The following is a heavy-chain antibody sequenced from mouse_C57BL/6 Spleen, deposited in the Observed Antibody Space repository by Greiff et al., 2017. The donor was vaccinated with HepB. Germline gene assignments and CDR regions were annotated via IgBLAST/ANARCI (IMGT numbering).Heavy chain of an antibody. CDR3: ARGLASYGISWHYYFGF. J-gene: IGHJ2*01. CDR2: IHPSDSDT. CDR1: GYTFTSYW. Sequence: QVQLQQPGAELVKPGASVKVSCKASGYTFTSYWMHWVKQRPGQGLEWIGRIHPSDSDTNYNQKFKGKATLTVDKSSSTAYMQLSSLTSEDSAVYFVARGLASYGISWHYYFGFWGKGPTLTVSS. V-gene: IGHV1-74*01. D-gene: IGHD1-1*01.